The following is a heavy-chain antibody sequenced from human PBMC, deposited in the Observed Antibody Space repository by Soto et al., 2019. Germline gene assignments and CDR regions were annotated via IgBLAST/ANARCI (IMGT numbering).Heavy chain of an antibody. J-gene: IGHJ6*02. CDR2: VWYDGGNK. CDR1: GFTFSSYG. Sequence: QVQLVESGGGVVQPGRSLRLSCAASGFTFSSYGMHWVRQAPGKGLEWVALVWYDGGNKYYADSVKGRFTISRDNSKNTLYLQITGLKEEDTAVYYCVRAPGYVGNDYVYSSGMDAWGQGTTV. D-gene: IGHD5-12*01. V-gene: IGHV3-33*01. CDR3: VRAPGYVGNDYVYSSGMDA.